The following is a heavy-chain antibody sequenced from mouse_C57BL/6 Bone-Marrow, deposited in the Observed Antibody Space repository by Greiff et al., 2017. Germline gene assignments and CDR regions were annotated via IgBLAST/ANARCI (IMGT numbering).Heavy chain of an antibody. V-gene: IGHV1-20*01. J-gene: IGHJ1*03. CDR2: INPYNGDT. Sequence: EVQLQQSGPELVKPGDSVKISCKASGYSFTGYFMNWVMQSHGKSLEWIGRINPYNGDTFYTQKFKGKATLTVDKSSSTAHMELRSLTSEDSAVYYCARGITTVVGRYFDVWGTGTTVTVSS. CDR1: GYSFTGYF. CDR3: ARGITTVVGRYFDV. D-gene: IGHD1-1*01.